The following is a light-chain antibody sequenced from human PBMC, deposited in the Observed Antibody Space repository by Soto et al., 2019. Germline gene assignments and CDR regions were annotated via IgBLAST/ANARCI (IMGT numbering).Light chain of an antibody. Sequence: ETVLTQSPDTMSLSPGAIATLSCRGCHSVSSSQLVWFQHKPRQAPRVLIYGASSRATGIPDRFSGSWAGTDFTLTISRLEPEDFAMYYCQHYGSPVTLGGGTKVDIK. CDR1: HSVSSSQ. CDR3: QHYGSPVT. V-gene: IGKV3-20*01. J-gene: IGKJ4*01. CDR2: GAS.